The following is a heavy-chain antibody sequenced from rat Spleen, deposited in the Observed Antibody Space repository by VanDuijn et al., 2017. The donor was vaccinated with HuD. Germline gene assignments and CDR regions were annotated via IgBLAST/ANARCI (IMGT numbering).Heavy chain of an antibody. CDR1: EFSLTGNN. Sequence: QVQLKESGPGLVQPSQTLSLTCTVSEFSLTGNNIHWVRQPPGKGLEWMGRMRYDGDTSYNSALKSRLSISRDTSKNQVFLKMNSLQTEDTATYYCARLMGHDWDNWGQGVMVTVSS. J-gene: IGHJ2*01. V-gene: IGHV2-63*01. CDR2: MRYDGDT. CDR3: ARLMGHDWDN. D-gene: IGHD5-1*01.